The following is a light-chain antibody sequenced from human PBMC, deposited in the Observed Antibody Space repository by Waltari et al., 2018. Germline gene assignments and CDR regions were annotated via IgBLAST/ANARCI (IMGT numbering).Light chain of an antibody. CDR1: SNDVGGYNS. CDR3: SSQSSNDVVL. Sequence: QSALTQPASVSGSPGQSVTIFCAGTSNDVGGYNSVSWYQEHPGQAPRVIIYDVGDRPSGVSSRFSGSKSGDTASLTISGLQAEDEADYYCSSQSSNDVVLFGGGTKLTVL. CDR2: DVG. J-gene: IGLJ2*01. V-gene: IGLV2-14*01.